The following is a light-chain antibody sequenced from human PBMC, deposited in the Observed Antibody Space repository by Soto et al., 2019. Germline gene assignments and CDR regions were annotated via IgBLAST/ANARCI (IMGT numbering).Light chain of an antibody. J-gene: IGKJ5*01. Sequence: EVVMTQSPLSLPVTLGQPASISCRSNQSLVHSDGIAYFSWFQQRPGQSPRRLIYKVSNRDSGVPARFSGSGSGTDFALKISRVEAEDVGVYYCMQGTHWPITFGQGTRLEIK. CDR3: MQGTHWPIT. V-gene: IGKV2-30*02. CDR1: QSLVHSDGIAY. CDR2: KVS.